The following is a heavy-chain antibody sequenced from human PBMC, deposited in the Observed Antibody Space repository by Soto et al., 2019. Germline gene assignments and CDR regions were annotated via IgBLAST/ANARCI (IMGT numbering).Heavy chain of an antibody. D-gene: IGHD3-16*02. V-gene: IGHV1-69*13. CDR2: IIPIFGTA. CDR1: GGTFSSYA. CDR3: ARDWGQFYDYVWGSYRYSGFDP. J-gene: IGHJ5*02. Sequence: SVKVSCKASGGTFSSYAISWVRQAPGQGLEWMGGIIPIFGTANYAQKFQGRVTITADESTSTAYMELSSLRSEDTAVYYCARDWGQFYDYVWGSYRYSGFDPWGQGTLVTVSS.